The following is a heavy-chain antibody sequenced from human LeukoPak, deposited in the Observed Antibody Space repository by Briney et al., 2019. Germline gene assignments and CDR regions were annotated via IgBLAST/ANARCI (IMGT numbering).Heavy chain of an antibody. CDR2: IIPIFGTA. Sequence: SVKVSCTASGGTFSGYAISWVRQAPGQGLEWMGGIIPIFGTANYAQKFQGRVTITADESTSTAYMELSSLRSEDTAVYYCARVPSSSFEDIYYYGMDVWGKGTTVTVSS. CDR1: GGTFSGYA. D-gene: IGHD6-13*01. CDR3: ARVPSSSFEDIYYYGMDV. J-gene: IGHJ6*04. V-gene: IGHV1-69*13.